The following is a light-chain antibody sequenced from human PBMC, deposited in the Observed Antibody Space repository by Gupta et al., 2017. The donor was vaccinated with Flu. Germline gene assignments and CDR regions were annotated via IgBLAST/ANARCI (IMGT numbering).Light chain of an antibody. CDR2: DAS. CDR3: HQRDICPLT. Sequence: ELVLTQSPGNVSLSPGEGVTLACRASQPVSTFLAWYQQKPGQPLRLLIYDASKRAAGIPARFSGSGSGTDFTLTISSLEPEDFGVYFCHQRDICPLTFGGGTKVEIK. CDR1: QPVSTF. J-gene: IGKJ4*01. V-gene: IGKV3-11*01.